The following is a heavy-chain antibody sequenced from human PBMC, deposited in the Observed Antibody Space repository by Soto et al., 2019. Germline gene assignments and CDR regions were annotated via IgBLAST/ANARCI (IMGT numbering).Heavy chain of an antibody. CDR2: IIGGDGDK. Sequence: GGALRLSCAASGFTFRTVTMNWVRQAPGKGLEWVSGIIGGDGDKFYSDSVKGRFTISRDNSKDMLFLQMSSLRVDDTAVYYCAKDRDTDGIWPFDSWGQGTLVTVS. J-gene: IGHJ5*01. CDR3: AKDRDTDGIWPFDS. V-gene: IGHV3-23*01. D-gene: IGHD1-20*01. CDR1: GFTFRTVT.